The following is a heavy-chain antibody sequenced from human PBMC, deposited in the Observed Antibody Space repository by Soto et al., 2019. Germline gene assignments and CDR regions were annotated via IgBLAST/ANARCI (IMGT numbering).Heavy chain of an antibody. CDR2: IYYSGST. J-gene: IGHJ4*02. Sequence: QVQLQESGPGLVKPSQTLSLPCTVSGGSISSGGYYWSWIRQHPGKGLDWIGYIYYSGSTYYNPSLKCRVTISVDTSKNHFSLKLSSVTAADTAVYYCARWSAPVRGDLDYWGQGTLVTVSS. CDR3: ARWSAPVRGDLDY. V-gene: IGHV4-31*03. D-gene: IGHD3-10*01. CDR1: GGSISSGGYY.